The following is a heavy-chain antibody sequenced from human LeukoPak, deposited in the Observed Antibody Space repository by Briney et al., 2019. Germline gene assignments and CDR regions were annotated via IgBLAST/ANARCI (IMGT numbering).Heavy chain of an antibody. D-gene: IGHD1-26*01. CDR2: ISGSGDYT. V-gene: IGHV3-23*01. CDR1: GFTFSNFA. CDR3: ARQNTPHGNFDY. J-gene: IGHJ4*02. Sequence: GGSLRLSCVASGFTFSNFAMGWVRQAPGKGLEWISGISGSGDYTYQADSVKGRFTISRENAKNSLYLLMSSLRAEDTAMYYCARQNTPHGNFDYWGQGTLVTVSS.